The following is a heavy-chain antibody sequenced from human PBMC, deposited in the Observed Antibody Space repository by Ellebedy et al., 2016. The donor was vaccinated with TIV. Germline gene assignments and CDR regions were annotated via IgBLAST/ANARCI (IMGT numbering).Heavy chain of an antibody. J-gene: IGHJ4*02. CDR1: GFTFRSYW. Sequence: GGSLRLSCAASGFTFRSYWMHWVRQVPGRGLEWVSRINTDGTNIIYADSVKGRFTISRDNAKNTLYLQMNSLRVEDTAVYYCARDQTWAGPTTTDLWGQGTLVTVSS. V-gene: IGHV3-74*01. CDR3: ARDQTWAGPTTTDL. CDR2: INTDGTNI. D-gene: IGHD1-1*01.